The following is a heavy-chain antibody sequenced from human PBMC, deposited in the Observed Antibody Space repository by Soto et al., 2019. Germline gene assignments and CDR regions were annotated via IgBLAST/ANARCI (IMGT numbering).Heavy chain of an antibody. CDR1: GFTFSSYG. J-gene: IGHJ4*02. CDR3: AKAQEVGATTPFDY. Sequence: EVQLLESGGGLVQPGGSLRLSCAASGFTFSSYGMSWVRQAPGKGLGWVSAISGSGGSTYYEDSVKGRFTISRDNSKNTLYLQMNSLRAEDTAVYYCAKAQEVGATTPFDYWGQGTLVTVSS. V-gene: IGHV3-23*01. D-gene: IGHD1-26*01. CDR2: ISGSGGST.